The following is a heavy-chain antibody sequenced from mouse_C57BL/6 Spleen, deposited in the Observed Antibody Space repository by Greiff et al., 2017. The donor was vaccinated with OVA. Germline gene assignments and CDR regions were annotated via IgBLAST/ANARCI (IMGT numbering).Heavy chain of an antibody. D-gene: IGHD2-4*01. V-gene: IGHV14-2*01. CDR2: IDPEDGET. J-gene: IGHJ3*01. Sequence: VHVKQSGAELVKPGASVKLSCTASGFNIKDYYMHWVKQRTEQGLEWIGRIDPEDGETKYAPKFQGKATITADTSSNTAYLQLSSLTSEDTAVYYCARGLRGGAWFAYWGQGTLVTVSA. CDR1: GFNIKDYY. CDR3: ARGLRGGAWFAY.